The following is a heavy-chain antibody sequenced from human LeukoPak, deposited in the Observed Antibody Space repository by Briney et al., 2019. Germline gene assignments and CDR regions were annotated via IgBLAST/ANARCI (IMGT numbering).Heavy chain of an antibody. J-gene: IGHJ4*02. CDR1: GGSISSYY. V-gene: IGHV4-59*12. CDR2: IYYSGST. Sequence: SETLSLTCTVSGGSISSYYWSWIRQPPGKGLEWIRSIYYSGSTYYNPSLKSRVTISVDTSKNQFSLKLRSVTAADTAVYYCARVAANEDTFFDYWGQGTLVTVSS. CDR3: ARVAANEDTFFDY. D-gene: IGHD6-19*01.